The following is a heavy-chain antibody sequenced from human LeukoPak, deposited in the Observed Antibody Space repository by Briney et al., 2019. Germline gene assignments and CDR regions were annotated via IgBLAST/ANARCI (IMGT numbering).Heavy chain of an antibody. CDR2: ISSSSSYI. CDR3: ARGHSSGWYYFDY. V-gene: IGHV3-21*01. J-gene: IGHJ4*02. D-gene: IGHD6-19*01. CDR1: GFTFSSYS. Sequence: GGSLRLSCAASGFTFSSYSMNWVRQAPGKGLEWVSSISSSSSYIYYADSVKGRFTISRDNAKNSLYLQMNSLRAEDTAVYYCARGHSSGWYYFDYWGQGTLVTVSS.